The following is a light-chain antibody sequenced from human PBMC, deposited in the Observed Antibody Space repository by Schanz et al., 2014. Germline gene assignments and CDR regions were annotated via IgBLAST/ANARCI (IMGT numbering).Light chain of an antibody. CDR2: EGN. CDR3: AAWDDSLDGWA. V-gene: IGLV2-14*02. Sequence: QSALTQPASVSGSPGQSITISCSGSSSDIGSYALVSWYQQHPGKAPKFIIYEGNKRPSGVSNRFSGSKSGNTASLAISGLQSEDEADYYCAAWDDSLDGWAFGGGTKVTVL. CDR1: SSDIGSYAL. J-gene: IGLJ3*02.